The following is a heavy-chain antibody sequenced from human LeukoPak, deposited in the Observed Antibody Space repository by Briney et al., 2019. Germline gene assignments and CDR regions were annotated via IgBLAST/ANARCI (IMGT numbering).Heavy chain of an antibody. Sequence: SETLSLTCTFSGGSISGYYWSWIRQPPGKGLEWIGYIYYTGTAIYNPSLESRVTMSIDTSKNHFSLNLISLTTSDTALYFCAREPGPLYDLWGRGTLVTVSS. CDR3: AREPGPLYDL. J-gene: IGHJ2*01. CDR1: GGSISGYY. V-gene: IGHV4-59*01. CDR2: IYYTGTA. D-gene: IGHD2-2*02.